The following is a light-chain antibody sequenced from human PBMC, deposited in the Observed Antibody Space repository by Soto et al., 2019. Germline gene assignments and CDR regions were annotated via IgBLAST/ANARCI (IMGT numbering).Light chain of an antibody. Sequence: QSALTQPASVSGSPGQSITISCTGTSSDVGGYNYVSWYQQQSGKAPKLMIHEVSNRPSGVSSRFSGSKSGNTASLTISGLQAEDEDDYYCSSYTSSRAYVFGIGTKLTVL. CDR2: EVS. CDR1: SSDVGGYNY. V-gene: IGLV2-14*01. J-gene: IGLJ1*01. CDR3: SSYTSSRAYV.